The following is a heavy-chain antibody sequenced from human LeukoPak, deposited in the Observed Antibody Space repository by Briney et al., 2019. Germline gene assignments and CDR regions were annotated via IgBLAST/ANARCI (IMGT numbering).Heavy chain of an antibody. Sequence: SETLSLTCTVSGGSISSYYWSWIRQPPGKGLEWIGYIYYGGSTNYNPSLKSRVTISVDTSKNQFSLKLSSVTAADTAVYYCARHVRWELLYWGQGTLVTVSS. CDR2: IYYGGST. CDR1: GGSISSYY. CDR3: ARHVRWELLY. J-gene: IGHJ4*02. D-gene: IGHD1-26*01. V-gene: IGHV4-59*08.